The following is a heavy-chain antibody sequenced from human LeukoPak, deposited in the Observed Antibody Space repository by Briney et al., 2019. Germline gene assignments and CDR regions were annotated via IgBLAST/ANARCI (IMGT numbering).Heavy chain of an antibody. Sequence: SETLSLTCTVSGGSISTYYWYWIRQPPGKGLEWMGYIYYSGSTNHNPSLKSRVTISIDTSKNQFSLKLSSVTAADTAVYYCARLLRYYDSSAYYFDYWGQGTLVTVSS. J-gene: IGHJ4*02. D-gene: IGHD3-22*01. CDR3: ARLLRYYDSSAYYFDY. V-gene: IGHV4-59*08. CDR1: GGSISTYY. CDR2: IYYSGST.